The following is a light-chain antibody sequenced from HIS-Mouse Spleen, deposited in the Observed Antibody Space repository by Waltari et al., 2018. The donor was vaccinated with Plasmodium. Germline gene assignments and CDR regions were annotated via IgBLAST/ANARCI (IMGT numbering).Light chain of an antibody. CDR1: QSVSSN. Sequence: EIVMTQSPATLSVSPGERATLSCRASQSVSSNLAWYQQKPGQAPRLLIYGASTRPTGIPARFSGRGSGTEFTLTISSMQSEDFAVYYCQQYNNWPPTFGQGTKVEIK. CDR2: GAS. J-gene: IGKJ1*01. V-gene: IGKV3-15*01. CDR3: QQYNNWPPT.